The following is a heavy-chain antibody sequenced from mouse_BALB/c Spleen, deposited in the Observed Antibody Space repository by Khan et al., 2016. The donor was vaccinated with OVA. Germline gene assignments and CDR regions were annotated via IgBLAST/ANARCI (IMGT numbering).Heavy chain of an antibody. CDR3: ARDRIDY. CDR1: GYTFTTYW. V-gene: IGHV1-7*01. Sequence: QVQLKQSGAELAKPGASVKMSCKASGYTFTTYWMHWVKQRPGQGLEWIGYINTTSDYTDYNEKFKDKATLSADKSSSTAYMQLSSLTSEDSAVYYCARDRIDYWGQGTTLTVSS. CDR2: INTTSDYT. J-gene: IGHJ2*01.